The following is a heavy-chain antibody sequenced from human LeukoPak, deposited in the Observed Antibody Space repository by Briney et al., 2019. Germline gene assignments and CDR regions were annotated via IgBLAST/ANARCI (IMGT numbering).Heavy chain of an antibody. CDR2: IYYSGST. J-gene: IGHJ4*02. D-gene: IGHD3-22*01. CDR1: GGSISTYY. CDR3: ASPAGYYDSSGYGY. Sequence: SETLSLTCTVSGGSISTYYWTWIRQPPGKGLEWIGSIYYSGSTYYNPSLKSRVTISVDTSKNQFSLKLSSVTAADTAVYYCASPAGYYDSSGYGYWGQGTLVTVSS. V-gene: IGHV4-59*12.